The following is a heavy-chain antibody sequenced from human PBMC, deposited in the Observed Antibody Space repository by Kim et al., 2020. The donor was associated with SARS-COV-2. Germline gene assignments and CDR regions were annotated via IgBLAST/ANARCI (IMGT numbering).Heavy chain of an antibody. D-gene: IGHD1-26*01. CDR1: GGSISSYY. V-gene: IGHV4-59*01. Sequence: SETLSLTCTVSGGSISSYYWSWIRQPPGKGLEWIGYIYYSGSTNYNPSLKSRVTISVDTSKNQFSLKLSSVTAADTAVYYCARGVGGSYLDYWGQGTLVTVSS. CDR3: ARGVGGSYLDY. CDR2: IYYSGST. J-gene: IGHJ4*02.